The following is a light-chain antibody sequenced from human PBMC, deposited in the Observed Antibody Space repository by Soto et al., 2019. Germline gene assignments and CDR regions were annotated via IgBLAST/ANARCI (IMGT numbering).Light chain of an antibody. Sequence: DIVLTQSPGTLSLSPGERATLSCRASQSVPRTYLAWYQQKPGQAPSLLIYGASSRATGIPDRFSGSGSGTDFTLTISRLEPEDFGVYYCQQYGSPHWTFGQGTKVDIK. V-gene: IGKV3-20*01. CDR2: GAS. CDR1: QSVPRTY. CDR3: QQYGSPHWT. J-gene: IGKJ1*01.